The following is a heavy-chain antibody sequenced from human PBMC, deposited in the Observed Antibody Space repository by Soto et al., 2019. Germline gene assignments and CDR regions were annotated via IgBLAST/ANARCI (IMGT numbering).Heavy chain of an antibody. Sequence: GASVKVSCKASGYTFTSYDINWVRQATGQGLEWMGWMNPNSGNTGYAQKFQGRVTMTRNTSISTAYMELSSLRSEDTAVYYCARLTLRYCRGGSCYVGLDIWGQGTMVTVSS. CDR1: GYTFTSYD. D-gene: IGHD2-15*01. J-gene: IGHJ3*02. CDR3: ARLTLRYCRGGSCYVGLDI. V-gene: IGHV1-8*01. CDR2: MNPNSGNT.